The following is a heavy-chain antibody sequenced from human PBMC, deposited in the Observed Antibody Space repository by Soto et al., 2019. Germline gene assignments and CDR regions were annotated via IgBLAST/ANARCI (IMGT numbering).Heavy chain of an antibody. J-gene: IGHJ5*02. V-gene: IGHV3-23*01. D-gene: IGHD2-2*01. CDR2: SSGSGGST. Sequence: GGSLRISCAAAGFTFSSYAMRWVRQAPGKGLERVSASSGSGGSTYYADSVKGRFTISRDNSKNTLYLQMNSLRAEDTAVYYCAKAPGSYCSSTSCYGWFDPWGQGTLVTVSS. CDR3: AKAPGSYCSSTSCYGWFDP. CDR1: GFTFSSYA.